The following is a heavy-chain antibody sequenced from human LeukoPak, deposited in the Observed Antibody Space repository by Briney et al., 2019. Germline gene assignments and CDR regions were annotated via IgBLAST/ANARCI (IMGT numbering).Heavy chain of an antibody. V-gene: IGHV4-31*03. D-gene: IGHD2/OR15-2a*01. CDR3: ARHEYENFQQ. CDR1: GGSISSGGYY. J-gene: IGHJ1*01. Sequence: SETLSLTCTVSGGSISSGGYYWSWIRQHPGKGLEWIGYIYYSGSTYYNPSLKSRVTISVDTSKNQFSLKLSSVTAADTAVYYCARHEYENFQQWGQGTLVTVSS. CDR2: IYYSGST.